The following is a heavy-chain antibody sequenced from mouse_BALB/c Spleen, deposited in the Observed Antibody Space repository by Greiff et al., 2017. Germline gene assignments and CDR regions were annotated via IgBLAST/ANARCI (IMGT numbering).Heavy chain of an antibody. CDR2: ISSGGST. CDR1: GFTFSSYA. Sequence: EVKLMESGGGLVKPGGSLKLSCAASGFTFSSYAMSWVRQTPEKRLEWVASISSGGSTYYPDSVKGRFTISRDNARNILYLQMSSLRSEDTAMYYCARGAYPTNYFDYWGQGTTLTVSS. CDR3: ARGAYPTNYFDY. D-gene: IGHD2-10*01. J-gene: IGHJ2*01. V-gene: IGHV5-6-5*01.